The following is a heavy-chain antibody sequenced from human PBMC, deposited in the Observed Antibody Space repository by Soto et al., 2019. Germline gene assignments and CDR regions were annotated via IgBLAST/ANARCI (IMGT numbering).Heavy chain of an antibody. CDR2: ISGSGGST. Sequence: GGSLRLSCAASGFTFSSYAMSWVRQAPGKGLEWVSGISGSGGSTYYADSVKGRFSISRDNSKNTLYLQMNSLRAEDTAVYYCAKDRDPGRTVVVVAAYFDYWGQGTLVTVSS. D-gene: IGHD2-15*01. J-gene: IGHJ4*02. CDR1: GFTFSSYA. V-gene: IGHV3-23*01. CDR3: AKDRDPGRTVVVVAAYFDY.